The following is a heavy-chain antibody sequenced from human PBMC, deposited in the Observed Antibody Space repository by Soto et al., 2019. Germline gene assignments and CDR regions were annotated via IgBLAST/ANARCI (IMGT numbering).Heavy chain of an antibody. CDR1: GYTFTSYG. J-gene: IGHJ6*02. D-gene: IGHD2-2*01. V-gene: IGHV1-18*01. Sequence: ASVKVSCKASGYTFTSYGISWVRQAPGQGLEWMGWISAYNGNTNYAQKLQGRVTMTTDTSTSTAYMELRSLRSDDTAVYYCARLGYCSSTSCPPDYYYYYGMDVWGQGTTVTVSS. CDR2: ISAYNGNT. CDR3: ARLGYCSSTSCPPDYYYYYGMDV.